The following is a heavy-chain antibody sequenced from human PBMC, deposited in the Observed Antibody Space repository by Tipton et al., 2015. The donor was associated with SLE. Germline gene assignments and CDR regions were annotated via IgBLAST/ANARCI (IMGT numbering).Heavy chain of an antibody. V-gene: IGHV4-34*01. CDR3: ARETAQALDI. Sequence: LRLSCAVYGGSFSAYYWNWIRQPPGKGLEWIGEINHSGSTNYNPSLKSRVTISVDTSKNQFSLKLSSVTAADTAVYYCARETAQALDIWGQGTMVTVSS. J-gene: IGHJ3*02. CDR1: GGSFSAYY. CDR2: INHSGST.